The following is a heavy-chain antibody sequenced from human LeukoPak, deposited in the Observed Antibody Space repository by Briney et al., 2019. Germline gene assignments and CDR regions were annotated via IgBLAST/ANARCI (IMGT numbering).Heavy chain of an antibody. Sequence: GGSLRLSCAASGFTVTSSYMSWVRLTPGKGLEWVSSIRSSSSYTFYADSVTGRFTISRDNAKESLYLQMNSLRAEDTAVYYCARVGVAVAGDYWYFDLWGRGTPVTVSS. J-gene: IGHJ2*01. V-gene: IGHV3-21*01. D-gene: IGHD6-19*01. CDR2: IRSSSSYT. CDR1: GFTVTSSY. CDR3: ARVGVAVAGDYWYFDL.